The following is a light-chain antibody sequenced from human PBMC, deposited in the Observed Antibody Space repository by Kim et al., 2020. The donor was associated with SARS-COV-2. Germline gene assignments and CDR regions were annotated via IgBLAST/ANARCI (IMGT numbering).Light chain of an antibody. V-gene: IGLV3-19*01. Sequence: ALGQTGRITSQGESLRNYYASWYQKKPGPAPVVCIYGKSNRLSGIPDRFSGSNSGDTASLTITGAQAEDEADYYCNSRDSNTNHLVFGGGTQLTVL. J-gene: IGLJ2*01. CDR1: SLRNYY. CDR3: NSRDSNTNHLV. CDR2: GKS.